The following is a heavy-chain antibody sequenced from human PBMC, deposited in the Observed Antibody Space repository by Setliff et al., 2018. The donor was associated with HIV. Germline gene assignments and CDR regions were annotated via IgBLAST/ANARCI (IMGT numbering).Heavy chain of an antibody. CDR2: IYHSGST. J-gene: IGHJ6*03. Sequence: SETLSLTCAVSGYSISSGYYWGWIRQPPGKGLEWIGSIYHSGSTYYNPSLKSRVTISVDTSKNQFSLKLSSVTAADTAVYYCATGDYYYYMDVWGKGTTVTVSS. V-gene: IGHV4-38-2*01. CDR3: ATGDYYYYMDV. CDR1: GYSISSGYY.